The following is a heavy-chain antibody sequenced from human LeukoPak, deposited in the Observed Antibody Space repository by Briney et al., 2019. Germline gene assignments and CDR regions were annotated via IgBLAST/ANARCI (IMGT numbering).Heavy chain of an antibody. J-gene: IGHJ4*02. CDR1: GGSISSSEHY. D-gene: IGHD5-18*01. Sequence: PSETLSLTCTVSGGSISSSEHYWSWIRQPPGKGLEWIGYIYYSGSTYYNPSLKSRVTISIDTSKNQFSLKLSSVTAADTAVYYCGRDRGYTYGLDSWGQGTLVTVSS. CDR3: GRDRGYTYGLDS. V-gene: IGHV4-30-4*01. CDR2: IYYSGST.